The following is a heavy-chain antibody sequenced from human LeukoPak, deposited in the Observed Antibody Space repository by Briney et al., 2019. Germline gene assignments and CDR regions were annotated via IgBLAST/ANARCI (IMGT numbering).Heavy chain of an antibody. CDR3: AREAVITMVRGVIRYNWFDP. D-gene: IGHD3-10*01. J-gene: IGHJ5*02. Sequence: SETLSLTCAVYGGSFSGYYWSWIRQPPGKGLEWIGEINHSGSTNYNPSLESRVTISVGTSKNQFSLKLSSATAADTAVYYCAREAVITMVRGVIRYNWFDPWGQGTLVTVSS. V-gene: IGHV4-34*01. CDR1: GGSFSGYY. CDR2: INHSGST.